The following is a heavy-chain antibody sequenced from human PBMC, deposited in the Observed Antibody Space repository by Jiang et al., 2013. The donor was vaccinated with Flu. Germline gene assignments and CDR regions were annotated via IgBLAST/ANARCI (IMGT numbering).Heavy chain of an antibody. J-gene: IGHJ4*02. CDR2: IYYSGST. CDR1: GGSISSSSCY. Sequence: GPGLVKPSETLSLTCTVSGGSISSSSCYWGWIRQPPGKGLEWIGSIYYSGSTYYNPSLKSRVTISVDTSKNQFPLKLSSVTAADTAVYYCARRLYDSSGYYYFDYWGQGTLVTVSS. CDR3: ARRLYDSSGYYYFDY. D-gene: IGHD3-22*01. V-gene: IGHV4-39*01.